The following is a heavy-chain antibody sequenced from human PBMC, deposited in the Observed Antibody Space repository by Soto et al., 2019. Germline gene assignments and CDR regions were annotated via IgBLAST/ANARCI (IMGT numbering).Heavy chain of an antibody. V-gene: IGHV1-18*04. CDR2: ISVYFGNT. D-gene: IGHD3-16*01. CDR1: GYTFTSYG. J-gene: IGHJ4*02. CDR3: ARGGVKGEGGVFDF. Sequence: ASVKVSCKAFGYTFTSYGISWVRQAPGQGLEWMGWISVYFGNTNYAQKFQDRVTMTTDTSTSTASLELRILTSDDPAGYYRARGGVKGEGGVFDFWGQGALVTVSS.